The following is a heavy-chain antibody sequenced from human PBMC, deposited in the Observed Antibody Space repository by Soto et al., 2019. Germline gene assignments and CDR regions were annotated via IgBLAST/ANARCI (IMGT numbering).Heavy chain of an antibody. CDR3: AKDRTPVEKDSSSGYYFDY. D-gene: IGHD6-6*01. V-gene: IGHV3-23*01. CDR1: GFTFSSYA. CDR2: ISGSGGST. Sequence: GGSLRLSCAASGFTFSSYAMSWVRQAPGKGLEWVSAISGSGGSTYYADSVKGRFTISRDNSKNTRYLQMNSLRAEDTAVYYCAKDRTPVEKDSSSGYYFDYWGQGTLVTVSS. J-gene: IGHJ4*02.